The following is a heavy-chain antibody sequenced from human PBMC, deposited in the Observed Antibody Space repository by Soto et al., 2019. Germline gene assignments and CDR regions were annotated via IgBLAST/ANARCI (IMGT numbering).Heavy chain of an antibody. CDR2: ISWNSGSI. V-gene: IGHV3-9*01. CDR3: AKGPVQYQLLRLGYFDY. Sequence: GGSLRLSCAASGFTFDDYAMHWVRQAPGKGLEWVSGISWNSGSIGYADSVKGRFTISRDNAKNSLYLQMNSLRAEDTALYYCAKGPVQYQLLRLGYFDYWGQGTLVTVSS. J-gene: IGHJ4*02. CDR1: GFTFDDYA. D-gene: IGHD2-2*01.